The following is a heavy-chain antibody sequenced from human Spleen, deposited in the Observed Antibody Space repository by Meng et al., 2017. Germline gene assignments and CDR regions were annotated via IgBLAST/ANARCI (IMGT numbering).Heavy chain of an antibody. Sequence: VPLQGAGPGLVKPSGTLSLTCAVSGGSISSSNWWSWVRQPPGKGLEWIGEINHSGSTNYNPSLKSRVTISVDTSKNQFSLKLSSVTAADTAVYYCARGITMVRGVILPYNWFDPWGQGTLVTVSS. D-gene: IGHD3-10*01. CDR2: INHSGST. J-gene: IGHJ5*02. CDR1: GGSISSSNW. V-gene: IGHV4-4*02. CDR3: ARGITMVRGVILPYNWFDP.